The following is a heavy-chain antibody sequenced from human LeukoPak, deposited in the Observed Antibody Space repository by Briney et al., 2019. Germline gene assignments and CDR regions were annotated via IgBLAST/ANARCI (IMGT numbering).Heavy chain of an antibody. V-gene: IGHV4-4*02. J-gene: IGHJ4*02. CDR2: ISLSGLT. CDR1: DGSITSTNW. CDR3: SRENGAFSPFGY. Sequence: SGTLSLTCGVSDGSITSTNWWSWVRQPPGQGLEWIGEISLSGLTNYNPSLKSRVTMALDKSKNHLSLNLTSVTAAATAVYYCSRENGAFSPFGYWGQGTLVTVPS. D-gene: IGHD2-8*01.